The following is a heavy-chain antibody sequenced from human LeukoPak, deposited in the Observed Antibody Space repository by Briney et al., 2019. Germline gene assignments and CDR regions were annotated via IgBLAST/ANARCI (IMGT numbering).Heavy chain of an antibody. V-gene: IGHV4-39*07. Sequence: PSDTLSLTCTVSGGSITSSGFYWGWIRQPPGKGLEWIGNIYYGGSAYYNPSLKSRVTISVDTSKNQFSLKLSSVTAADTAVYYCARGSRITIFGVVINRENDYWGQGTLVTVSS. J-gene: IGHJ4*02. CDR3: ARGSRITIFGVVINRENDY. D-gene: IGHD3-3*01. CDR1: GGSITSSGFY. CDR2: IYYGGSA.